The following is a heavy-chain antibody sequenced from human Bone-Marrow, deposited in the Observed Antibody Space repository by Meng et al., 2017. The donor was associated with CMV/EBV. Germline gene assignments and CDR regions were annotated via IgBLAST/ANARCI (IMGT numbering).Heavy chain of an antibody. CDR2: ISYGGDIL. Sequence: GESLKISCAASRFSFGDYYMSWIRLAPGKGLEWVSYISYGGDILDYADSVKGRFTISRDNAKSSLLLQMNNLRVEDTAVYYCATSSNKCFDNWGQGTLVTVSS. D-gene: IGHD2-8*01. J-gene: IGHJ4*02. V-gene: IGHV3-11*04. CDR1: RFSFGDYY. CDR3: ATSSNKCFDN.